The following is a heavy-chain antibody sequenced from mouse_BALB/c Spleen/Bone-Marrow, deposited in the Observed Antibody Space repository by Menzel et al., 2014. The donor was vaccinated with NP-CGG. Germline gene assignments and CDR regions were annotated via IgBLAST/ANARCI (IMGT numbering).Heavy chain of an antibody. J-gene: IGHJ2*01. Sequence: EVMLVESGGGLVQPGGSLRLSCATSGFTFTDYYMNWVRQPPGKALEWLGFIRNKANGYTTEYSASVKGRFTISRDNSQSILYLQMNTLRAEDSATYYCARGSRSTVSHFDYWGQGTTLTVSS. CDR3: ARGSRSTVSHFDY. D-gene: IGHD1-1*01. CDR2: IRNKANGYTT. V-gene: IGHV7-3*02. CDR1: GFTFTDYY.